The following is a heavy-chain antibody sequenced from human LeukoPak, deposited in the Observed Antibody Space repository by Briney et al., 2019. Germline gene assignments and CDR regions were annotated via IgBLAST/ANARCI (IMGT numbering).Heavy chain of an antibody. CDR2: INHSGST. CDR3: ARHFSGSYYAYFDY. J-gene: IGHJ4*02. CDR1: GGSFSGYY. Sequence: PSETLSLTCAVYGGSFSGYYWSWIRQPPGKGLEWIGEINHSGSTNYNPSLKSRVTISVDTSKNQFSLKLSSVTAADTAVYYCARHFSGSYYAYFDYWGQGTLVTVSS. V-gene: IGHV4-34*01. D-gene: IGHD1-26*01.